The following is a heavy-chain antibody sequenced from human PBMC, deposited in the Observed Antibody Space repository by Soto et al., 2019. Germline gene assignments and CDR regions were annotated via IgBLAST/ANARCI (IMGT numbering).Heavy chain of an antibody. CDR1: GFSLSTSGVG. J-gene: IGHJ4*02. V-gene: IGHV2-5*02. CDR2: IYWDDDK. Sequence: SGPTLVNPTQTLTLTCTFSGFSLSTSGVGVGWIRRPPGKALEWLALIYWDDDKRYSPSLKSRLTITKDTSKNQVVLTMTNMDPVDTATYYCAHRPSYCSGGSCYSGFDYWGQGTLVTV. CDR3: AHRPSYCSGGSCYSGFDY. D-gene: IGHD2-15*01.